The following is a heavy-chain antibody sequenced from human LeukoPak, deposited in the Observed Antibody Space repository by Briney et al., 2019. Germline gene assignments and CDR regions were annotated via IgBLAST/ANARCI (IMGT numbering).Heavy chain of an antibody. CDR3: AKAVVRGVIIDYYYYGMDV. CDR2: ISGSGGST. CDR1: GFTFSSYA. D-gene: IGHD3-10*01. V-gene: IGHV3-23*01. J-gene: IGHJ6*02. Sequence: QAGGSLRLSCAASGFTFSSYAMSWVCQAPGKGLEWVSAISGSGGSTYYADSVKGRFTISRDNSKNTLYLQMNSLRAEDTAVYYCAKAVVRGVIIDYYYYGMDVWGQGNTVTVSS.